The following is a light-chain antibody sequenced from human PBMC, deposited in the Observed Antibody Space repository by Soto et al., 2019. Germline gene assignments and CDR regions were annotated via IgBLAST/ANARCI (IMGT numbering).Light chain of an antibody. CDR1: QSVSNNY. CDR2: GAS. V-gene: IGKV3D-20*02. CDR3: QQRHVGPPMK. J-gene: IGKJ5*01. Sequence: ESGLTKSPGALSLSPGERATLSCRASQSVSNNYLAWYQQNPGQAPRLLIYGASSRATGIPDRFSGSGSGTDFTLTINFREPEDFAVYYCQQRHVGPPMKFRQGTR.